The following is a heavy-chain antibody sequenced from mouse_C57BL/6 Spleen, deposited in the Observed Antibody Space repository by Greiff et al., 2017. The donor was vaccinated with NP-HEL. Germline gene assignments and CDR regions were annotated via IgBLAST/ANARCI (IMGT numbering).Heavy chain of an antibody. J-gene: IGHJ1*03. D-gene: IGHD2-5*01. CDR1: GFSLTSYG. Sequence: VQLQESGPGLVQPSQSLSITCTVSGFSLTSYGVHWVRQSPGKGLEWLGVIWRGGSTDYNAAFMSRLSITKDNSKSQVFFKMNSLQADDTAIYDCAKGPYSNYGYFDVWGTGTTVTVSS. V-gene: IGHV2-5*01. CDR3: AKGPYSNYGYFDV. CDR2: IWRGGST.